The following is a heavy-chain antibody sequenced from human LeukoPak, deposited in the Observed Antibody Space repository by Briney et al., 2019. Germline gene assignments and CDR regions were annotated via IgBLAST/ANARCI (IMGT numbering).Heavy chain of an antibody. J-gene: IGHJ4*02. D-gene: IGHD3-22*01. CDR1: GFSFSTYW. Sequence: GGSLRLSCEASGFSFSTYWMSWVRQAPGKGLEWVGNINQDGSEKHYLDSMRGRFTISRDNAKNSLFLQMNSLRAEDTAVYFCARDLYYFEHEGYYASDYWGQGTLVTVSS. V-gene: IGHV3-7*01. CDR2: INQDGSEK. CDR3: ARDLYYFEHEGYYASDY.